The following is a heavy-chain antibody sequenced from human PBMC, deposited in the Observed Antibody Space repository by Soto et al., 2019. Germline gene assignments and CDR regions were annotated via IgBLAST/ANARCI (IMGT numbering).Heavy chain of an antibody. Sequence: ASVKVSCKASGYTFTGYYMHWVRQAPGQGLEWMGWINPNSGGTNYAQKFQGRVTMTRDTSISTAYMELSRLRSDDTAVYYCARAYYDILTGYYTSYYYYGMDVWGQGTTVTVPS. V-gene: IGHV1-2*02. CDR2: INPNSGGT. CDR1: GYTFTGYY. CDR3: ARAYYDILTGYYTSYYYYGMDV. D-gene: IGHD3-9*01. J-gene: IGHJ6*02.